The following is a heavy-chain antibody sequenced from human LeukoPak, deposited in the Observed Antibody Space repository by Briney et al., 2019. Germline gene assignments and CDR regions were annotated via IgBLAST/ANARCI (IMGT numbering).Heavy chain of an antibody. Sequence: SETLSLTCAVYGGSFSGYYCSWIRQPPGKGLEWIGETNHSGNTDYNPSLKSRVTISVDTSKNQFSLKLSSVTAADTAVYYCARGQWRGRMDVWGQGTTVTVSS. CDR1: GGSFSGYY. CDR2: TNHSGNT. CDR3: ARGQWRGRMDV. V-gene: IGHV4-34*01. J-gene: IGHJ6*02. D-gene: IGHD6-19*01.